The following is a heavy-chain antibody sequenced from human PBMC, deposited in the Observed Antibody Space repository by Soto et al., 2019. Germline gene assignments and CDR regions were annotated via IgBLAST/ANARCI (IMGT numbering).Heavy chain of an antibody. Sequence: QVQLVQSGAEVKKPGSSMKVSCKASGGTFSSYAISWVRQAPGQGLEWMGGIIPIFGTADYAQKFHGRVTITASASTSTAYMELSSLRSEDTAVYSCARCITGTVTSLYGLDVWGQGTTVTVSS. CDR2: IIPIFGTA. D-gene: IGHD1-20*01. V-gene: IGHV1-69*12. CDR3: ARCITGTVTSLYGLDV. CDR1: GGTFSSYA. J-gene: IGHJ6*02.